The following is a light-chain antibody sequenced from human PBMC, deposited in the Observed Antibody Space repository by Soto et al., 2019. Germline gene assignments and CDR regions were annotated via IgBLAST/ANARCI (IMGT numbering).Light chain of an antibody. CDR2: DAS. V-gene: IGKV3-11*01. Sequence: EIVFTHSPATLSFSPVERATLSCRASQSISDYLAWYQQTPGQAPRLLIYDASIRASGIPARFSGSGSGTDFTLTISSLEPVDFAVYYCQQRTNWPWTFGQGTKVDIK. CDR3: QQRTNWPWT. CDR1: QSISDY. J-gene: IGKJ1*01.